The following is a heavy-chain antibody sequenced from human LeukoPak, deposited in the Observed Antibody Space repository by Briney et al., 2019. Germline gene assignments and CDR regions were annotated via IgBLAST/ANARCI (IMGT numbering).Heavy chain of an antibody. CDR3: ASDEAYYYDSSGYYPLGAFDI. D-gene: IGHD3-22*01. J-gene: IGHJ3*02. Sequence: ASVKVSCKASGYTFTSYGISWVRQAPGQGLEWMGWISAYNGNTNYAQKLQGRVTMTTDTSTSTAYMELRSLRSDDTAVYYCASDEAYYYDSSGYYPLGAFDIWGQGTMVTVSS. V-gene: IGHV1-18*01. CDR2: ISAYNGNT. CDR1: GYTFTSYG.